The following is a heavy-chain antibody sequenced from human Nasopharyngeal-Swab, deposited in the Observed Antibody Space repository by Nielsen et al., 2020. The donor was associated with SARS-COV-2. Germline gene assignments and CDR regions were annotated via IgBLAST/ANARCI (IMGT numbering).Heavy chain of an antibody. D-gene: IGHD3-10*01. CDR3: ARSLGAEVLAVEHY. J-gene: IGHJ4*02. Sequence: GGSLRLSCAASGFIFSDYTINWVRQAPGKGLEWVSSISSSSRYIFYADSVRGRFTNSRDNAKKSVFLQMDRLRVGDTAVYYCARSLGAEVLAVEHYWGQGTPVTVSS. CDR1: GFIFSDYT. CDR2: ISSSSRYI. V-gene: IGHV3-21*01.